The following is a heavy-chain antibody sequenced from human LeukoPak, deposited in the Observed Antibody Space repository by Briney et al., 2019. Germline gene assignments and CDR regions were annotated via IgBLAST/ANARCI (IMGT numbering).Heavy chain of an antibody. V-gene: IGHV1-69*04. D-gene: IGHD4-23*01. CDR1: GGTLSSYA. Sequence: ASVKVSCKASGGTLSSYAISWVRQAPRQGLEWMGRIIPILGIANYAQKFQGRVTITADKSTSTAYMELSSLRSEDTAVYYCAKTITVVTAPFDYWGQGTLVTVSS. CDR3: AKTITVVTAPFDY. J-gene: IGHJ4*02. CDR2: IIPILGIA.